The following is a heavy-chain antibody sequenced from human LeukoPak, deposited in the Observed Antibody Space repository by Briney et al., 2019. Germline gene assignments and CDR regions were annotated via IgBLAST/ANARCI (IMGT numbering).Heavy chain of an antibody. D-gene: IGHD4-17*01. J-gene: IGHJ3*02. CDR3: ARLNADYGYYGPHDAFDI. V-gene: IGHV4-4*02. CDR2: IFHSGRV. Sequence: SETLSLTCDVSGDSISTPHWWSWVRQPPGKGLKWIGEIFHSGRVNYIPSLQSRVTISLDKSKNQISLEVNSVTAADTAVYYCARLNADYGYYGPHDAFDIWGQGSLVAVSS. CDR1: GDSISTPHW.